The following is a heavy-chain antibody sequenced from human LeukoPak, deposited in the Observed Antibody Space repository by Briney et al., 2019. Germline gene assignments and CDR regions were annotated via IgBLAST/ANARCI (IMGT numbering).Heavy chain of an antibody. CDR3: ARVQWELRGVGSYFDY. CDR1: GFTLSSYW. Sequence: GGSLSLSCAPSGFTLSSYWMSWVRQAAGKGLEWVANIKQDGSEKYYVDSVKGRFTISRDNAKNSLYLQMHSLRAEDTAVYYCARVQWELRGVGSYFDYWGQGTLVTVSS. CDR2: IKQDGSEK. V-gene: IGHV3-7*01. D-gene: IGHD1-26*01. J-gene: IGHJ4*02.